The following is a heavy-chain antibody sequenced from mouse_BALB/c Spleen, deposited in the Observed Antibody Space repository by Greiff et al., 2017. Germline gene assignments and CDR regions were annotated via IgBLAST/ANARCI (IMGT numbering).Heavy chain of an antibody. V-gene: IGHV1-67*01. CDR1: GYTFTDYA. CDR2: ISIYYDNT. CDR3: ARSDGYSYFDY. Sequence: VQLQQSGPELVRPGESVKISCKGSGYTFTDYAMHWVKQSHAKSIEWIGVISIYYDNTNYNQKFKVKATMTVDKSSSTAYMELARLTSEDSAIYYCARSDGYSYFDYWGQGTTLTVSS. D-gene: IGHD2-3*01. J-gene: IGHJ2*01.